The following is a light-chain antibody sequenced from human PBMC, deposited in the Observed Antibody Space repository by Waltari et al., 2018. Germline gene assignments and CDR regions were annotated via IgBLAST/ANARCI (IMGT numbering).Light chain of an antibody. J-gene: IGKJ1*01. V-gene: IGKV3-15*01. CDR2: GAS. CDR1: QYIVSN. Sequence: ETVMTQSPATLSMSPGETATLSCRASQYIVSNLARYQQRPGQAPRLLIYGASSRATGVPARFSGSWSGTHFTLTISSLQSEDFAVYFCLQYGDWPPWTFGQGTKVEFK. CDR3: LQYGDWPPWT.